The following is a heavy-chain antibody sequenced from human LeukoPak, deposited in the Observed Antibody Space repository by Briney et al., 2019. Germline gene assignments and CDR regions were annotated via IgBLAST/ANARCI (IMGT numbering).Heavy chain of an antibody. V-gene: IGHV3-23*01. CDR1: GFTFSSYA. Sequence: PGGSLRLSCAASGFTFSSYAMSWVRQAPGKGLEWVSAISGSGGSTYYADSVKGRFTISRDNSKNTLYLQMNSLRAEDTAVYYCAKDHRVVVVPAVPFDYWGQGTLVTVSS. D-gene: IGHD2-2*01. CDR2: ISGSGGST. CDR3: AKDHRVVVVPAVPFDY. J-gene: IGHJ4*02.